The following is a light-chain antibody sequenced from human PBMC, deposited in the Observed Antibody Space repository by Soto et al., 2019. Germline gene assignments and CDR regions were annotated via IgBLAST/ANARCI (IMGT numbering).Light chain of an antibody. CDR3: QQYDTYPYT. CDR2: DAS. V-gene: IGKV1-5*01. CDR1: QSIANW. Sequence: DIQMTQSPSTLSASAGDRVTISCRASQSIANWLAWYQQKAGKAPNLLIYDASSLEGGVPSRFSGSGSGTEFTLTISSLQPDDYATYYCQQYDTYPYTFGQGTKVDIK. J-gene: IGKJ2*01.